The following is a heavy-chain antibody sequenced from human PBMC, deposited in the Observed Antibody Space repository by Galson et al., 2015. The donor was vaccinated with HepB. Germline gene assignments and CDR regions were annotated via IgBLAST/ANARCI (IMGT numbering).Heavy chain of an antibody. CDR3: ARPGQQLGLDWFDP. V-gene: IGHV3-30*04. CDR1: GFTFSSYA. CDR2: ISYDGSNK. Sequence: SLRLSCAASGFTFSSYAMHWVRQAPGKGLEWVAVISYDGSNKYYADSVKGRFTISRDNSKNTLYLQMNSLRAEDTAVYYCARPGQQLGLDWFDPWGQGTLVTVSS. D-gene: IGHD6-13*01. J-gene: IGHJ5*02.